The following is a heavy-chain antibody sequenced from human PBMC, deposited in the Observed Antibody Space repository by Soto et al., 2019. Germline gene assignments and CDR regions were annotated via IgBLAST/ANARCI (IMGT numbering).Heavy chain of an antibody. J-gene: IGHJ4*02. CDR2: ISGSGGST. Sequence: EVQLLESGGGLVQPGGSLRLSCAASGFTFSSYAMSWVRQAPGKGLEWVSGISGSGGSTYYADSVKGRFTISRDNSKKTLYLQMNSLRGEDTAINYCAKDLGIVVVPAAMTKAASYWGQGTLVTVSS. CDR1: GFTFSSYA. D-gene: IGHD2-2*01. V-gene: IGHV3-23*01. CDR3: AKDLGIVVVPAAMTKAASY.